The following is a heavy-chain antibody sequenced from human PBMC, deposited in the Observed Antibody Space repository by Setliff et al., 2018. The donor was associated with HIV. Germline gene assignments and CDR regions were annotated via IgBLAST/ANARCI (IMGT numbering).Heavy chain of an antibody. J-gene: IGHJ4*02. CDR1: GGSISSTNHY. Sequence: KTSETLSLTCTVSGGSISSTNHYWGWIRQPPGKGLEWIGNIYYFGITNYNPSLKSRVTISVDTSKNQFSLKLTSVTAPDTAVYYCATLHSSGWPYYSDYWGQGILVTVLL. CDR2: IYYFGIT. CDR3: ATLHSSGWPYYSDY. D-gene: IGHD6-19*01. V-gene: IGHV4-39*01.